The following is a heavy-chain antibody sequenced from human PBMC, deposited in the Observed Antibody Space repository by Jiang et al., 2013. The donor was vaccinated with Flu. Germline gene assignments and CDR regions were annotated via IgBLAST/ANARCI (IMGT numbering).Heavy chain of an antibody. V-gene: IGHV4-59*08. CDR3: ASGRYCDFWSDYSLDR. D-gene: IGHD3-3*01. CDR2: IFYSGNT. CDR1: GGSISSNF. Sequence: PGLVKPSETLSLTCTVSGGSISSNFWSWIRQPPGKGLEWIGNIFYSGNTDYNPSLKSRVTISVDTSKNQFSLKLSSVTAADTAVYFCASGRYCDFWSDYSLDRWGQGTLVTVSS. J-gene: IGHJ5*02.